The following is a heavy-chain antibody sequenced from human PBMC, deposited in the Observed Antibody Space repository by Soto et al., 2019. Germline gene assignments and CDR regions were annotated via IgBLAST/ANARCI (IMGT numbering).Heavy chain of an antibody. CDR2: IYYIGNT. CDR3: GGQDYGAKGYYFEN. V-gene: IGHV4-39*01. D-gene: IGHD4-17*01. J-gene: IGHJ4*02. CDR1: NGSISSRSSY. Sequence: QLQLQESGSGLVKPSETLSLTCIVSNGSISSRSSYWGWIRQTPGKGLEWIGSIYYIGNTYYNPSLTSRVAISIDTSKTQFSLKMKSVTAADTAVYVCGGQDYGAKGYYFENWGQGALVTVSS.